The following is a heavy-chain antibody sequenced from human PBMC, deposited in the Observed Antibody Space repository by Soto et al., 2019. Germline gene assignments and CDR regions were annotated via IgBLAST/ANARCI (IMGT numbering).Heavy chain of an antibody. J-gene: IGHJ6*02. CDR2: ISYDGSNK. Sequence: PGRSLRLSCAASGFTFSSYVMHWVRQSPGKGLEWVAVISYDGSNKYYADSVKGRFTISRDNSKNTLYLQMNSLRAEDTAVYYCAKDYCSSTSYYTRDYYYYGMDVWGQGTTVTVSS. V-gene: IGHV3-30*18. CDR3: AKDYCSSTSYYTRDYYYYGMDV. CDR1: GFTFSSYV. D-gene: IGHD2-2*02.